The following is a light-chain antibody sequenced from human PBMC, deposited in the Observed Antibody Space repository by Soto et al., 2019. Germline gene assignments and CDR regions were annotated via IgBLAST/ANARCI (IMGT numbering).Light chain of an antibody. CDR3: ISYTSSSTA. Sequence: QSALTQPASVSGSPGQSITISCTGTSSDVGGYNYVSWYQQHPGKAPKLMIYDVSKRPSGVSNRFSGSKSGNTASLTISGLQAEDAADYYCISYTSSSTAFGGGTKLTVL. J-gene: IGLJ3*02. CDR2: DVS. CDR1: SSDVGGYNY. V-gene: IGLV2-14*01.